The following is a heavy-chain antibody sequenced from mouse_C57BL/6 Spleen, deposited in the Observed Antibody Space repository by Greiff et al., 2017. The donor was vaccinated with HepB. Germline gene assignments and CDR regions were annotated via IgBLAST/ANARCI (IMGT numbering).Heavy chain of an antibody. CDR1: GYTFTDYY. V-gene: IGHV1-26*01. Sequence: VQLKQSGPELVKPGASVKISCKASGYTFTDYYMNWVKQSHGKSLEWIGDINPNNGGTSYNQKFKGKATLTVDKSSSTAYMELRSLTSEDSAVYYCARCDYSYYYGSSYDYWGQGTTLTVSS. CDR2: INPNNGGT. J-gene: IGHJ2*01. D-gene: IGHD1-1*01. CDR3: ARCDYSYYYGSSYDY.